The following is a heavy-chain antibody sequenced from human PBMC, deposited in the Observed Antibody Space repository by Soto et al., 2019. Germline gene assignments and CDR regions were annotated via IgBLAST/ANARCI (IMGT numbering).Heavy chain of an antibody. J-gene: IGHJ4*02. Sequence: GESLKISCKGSGYSFTNYWIGWVRQMPGKGLEWMGIIYPGDSDTRYSPSFQGQVTISVDKSISTAYLRWRSLKASDSGMYYCARSPITASTWTFDYWGQETLVTVSS. CDR3: ARSPITASTWTFDY. V-gene: IGHV5-51*01. CDR2: IYPGDSDT. CDR1: GYSFTNYW. D-gene: IGHD1-20*01.